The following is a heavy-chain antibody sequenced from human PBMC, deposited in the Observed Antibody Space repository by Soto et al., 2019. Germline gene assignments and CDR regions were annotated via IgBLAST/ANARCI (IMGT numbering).Heavy chain of an antibody. CDR1: GGSFSGYD. CDR3: AGPVGYCSGGSCPYPNYYYYYGMDV. D-gene: IGHD2-15*01. J-gene: IGHJ6*02. Sequence: SETLSLTGAVYGGSFSGYDYSWIRQPPWKGLEWIGEINHSGITNYNPSLKSRVTISVDTSKNQFSLKLSSVTAADTAVYYCAGPVGYCSGGSCPYPNYYYYYGMDVCRQGTTFAVCS. V-gene: IGHV4-34*01. CDR2: INHSGIT.